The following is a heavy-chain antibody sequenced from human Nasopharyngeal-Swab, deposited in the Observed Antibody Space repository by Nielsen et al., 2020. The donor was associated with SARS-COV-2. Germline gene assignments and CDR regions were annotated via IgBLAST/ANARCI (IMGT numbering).Heavy chain of an antibody. Sequence: ASVKVSCKASGYTFTSYAFGWVRQAPGQGLEWMGWISAYNGNTNYAQKLQGRVTMTTDTSTSTAYMDLRSLRSDDTAVYYCARNNDYVWGSYRSYYYYYGMDVWGQGTTVTVSS. CDR3: ARNNDYVWGSYRSYYYYYGMDV. CDR1: GYTFTSYA. J-gene: IGHJ6*02. D-gene: IGHD3-16*02. V-gene: IGHV1-18*01. CDR2: ISAYNGNT.